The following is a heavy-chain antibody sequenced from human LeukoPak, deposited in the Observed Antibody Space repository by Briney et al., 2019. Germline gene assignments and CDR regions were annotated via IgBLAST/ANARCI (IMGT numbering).Heavy chain of an antibody. CDR1: RGSFSGYY. CDR2: INHSGST. CDR3: ARLPPSRRDAFDI. Sequence: SETLSLTCAVYRGSFSGYYWSWIRQPPGKGLEWIGEINHSGSTNYNPSLKSRVTISVDTSKNQFSLKLSSVTAADTAVYYCARLPPSRRDAFDIWGQGTMVTVSS. V-gene: IGHV4-34*01. J-gene: IGHJ3*02. D-gene: IGHD6-13*01.